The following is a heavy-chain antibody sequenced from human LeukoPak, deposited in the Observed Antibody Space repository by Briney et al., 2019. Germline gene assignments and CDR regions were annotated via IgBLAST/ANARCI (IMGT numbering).Heavy chain of an antibody. J-gene: IGHJ4*02. CDR3: AKDMARVVTAMLFVLSH. CDR2: ISGSGGST. V-gene: IGHV3-23*01. CDR1: GFTFSSYA. D-gene: IGHD2-21*02. Sequence: TGGSLRLSCAASGFTFSSYAMSWVRQAPGKGLEWVSAISGSGGSTYYADSVKGRFTISRDNSKNTLYLQMNSLRAEDTAVYYCAKDMARVVTAMLFVLSHWGQGTLVTVSS.